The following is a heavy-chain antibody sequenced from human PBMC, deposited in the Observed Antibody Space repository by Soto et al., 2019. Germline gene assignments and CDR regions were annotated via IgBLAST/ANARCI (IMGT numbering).Heavy chain of an antibody. CDR1: GGTFSSYT. V-gene: IGHV1-69*02. CDR2: IIPILGIA. J-gene: IGHJ6*02. Sequence: AASVKVSCKASGGTFSSYTISWVRQAPGQGLEWMGRIIPILGIANYAQKFQGRVTITADKSTSTAYMELSSLRSEDTAVYYCATIMQPLFDWLPPSPYGMDVWGQGTTVTVSS. CDR3: ATIMQPLFDWLPPSPYGMDV. D-gene: IGHD3-9*01.